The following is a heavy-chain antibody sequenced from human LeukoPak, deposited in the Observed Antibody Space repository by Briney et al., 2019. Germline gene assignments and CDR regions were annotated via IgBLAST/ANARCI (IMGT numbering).Heavy chain of an antibody. V-gene: IGHV3-23*01. CDR2: IGASGEST. CDR1: GFAFNFYA. J-gene: IGHJ3*01. D-gene: IGHD5-24*01. CDR3: AKDIQLST. Sequence: GGSLRLSCTASGFAFNFYAMTWVRQAPGKGLQWVSLIGASGESTYYADSVKGRFTISRDNSKNTLSLQMNSLRVGDTAMYFCAKDIQLSTWGLGTMVTVSS.